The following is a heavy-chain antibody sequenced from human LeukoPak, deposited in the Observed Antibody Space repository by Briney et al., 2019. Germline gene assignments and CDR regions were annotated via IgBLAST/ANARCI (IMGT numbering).Heavy chain of an antibody. J-gene: IGHJ4*02. V-gene: IGHV4-4*07. CDR1: GGSISSYY. CDR3: ARGGGRDRGYDSDYFDY. D-gene: IGHD5-12*01. CDR2: IYTSGST. Sequence: SETLSLTCTVSGGSISSYYWTWIRQPAGKGLEWIGRIYTSGSTNSNPSLKSRVTMSVDTSKNQFSLKLSSVTAADTAVYYCARGGGRDRGYDSDYFDYWGQGTLVTVSS.